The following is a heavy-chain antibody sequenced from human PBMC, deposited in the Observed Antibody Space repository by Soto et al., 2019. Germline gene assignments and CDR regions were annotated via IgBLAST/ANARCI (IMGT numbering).Heavy chain of an antibody. CDR1: GFTFSSYA. CDR2: ISGSGGGT. CDR3: AKVLTISGWYVRGY. D-gene: IGHD6-13*01. V-gene: IGHV3-23*01. Sequence: EVQLLESGGGLVQPXXSLSLSCAASGFTFSSYAMSWVRQAPGKGLEWVSTISGSGGGTYYADSVKGRFTISRDNSKNTQYLQMNSLRAEDTAIYYCAKVLTISGWYVRGYWGQGTLVTVSS. J-gene: IGHJ4*02.